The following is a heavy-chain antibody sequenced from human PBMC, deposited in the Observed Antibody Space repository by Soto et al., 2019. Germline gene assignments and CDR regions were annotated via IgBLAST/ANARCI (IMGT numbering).Heavy chain of an antibody. CDR3: ARQAGPLPRDAFDI. D-gene: IGHD6-13*01. J-gene: IGHJ3*02. CDR1: GGSISSSSYY. CDR2: IYYSGST. Sequence: QLQLQESGPGLVKPSETLSLTCTVSGGSISSSSYYWGWIRQPPGKGLEWIGRIYYSGSTYYNPSLKSRVTISVDTSKNQFSLKLSSVTAADTAVYYCARQAGPLPRDAFDIWGQGTMVTVSS. V-gene: IGHV4-39*01.